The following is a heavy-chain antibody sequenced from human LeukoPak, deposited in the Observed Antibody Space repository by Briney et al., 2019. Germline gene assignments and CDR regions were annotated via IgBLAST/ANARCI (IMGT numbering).Heavy chain of an antibody. V-gene: IGHV3-30*04. D-gene: IGHD1-14*01. J-gene: IGHJ4*02. CDR3: ARRRATIDY. CDR2: ISYDGSNK. CDR1: GFTFSSYA. Sequence: GGSLRLPCAASGFTFSSYAMHWVRQAPGKGLEWVAVISYDGSNKYYADSVKGRFTISRDNSKNTLYLQMNSLRAEDTAVYYCARRRATIDYWGQGTLVTVSS.